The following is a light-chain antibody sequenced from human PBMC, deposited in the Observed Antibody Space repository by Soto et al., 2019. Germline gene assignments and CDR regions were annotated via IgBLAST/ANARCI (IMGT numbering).Light chain of an antibody. J-gene: IGLJ1*01. V-gene: IGLV2-8*01. CDR3: SSYTGGNPSYV. CDR1: SSDVGGYDY. CDR2: EVT. Sequence: QSALTQPPSASGSPGQSVTISCTGTSSDVGGYDYVSWYQQHPGKAPKLMIYEVTIRPSGVSDRFSGSKSGNTASLTVSGLQAEDEADYYCSSYTGGNPSYVFGPGTKITVL.